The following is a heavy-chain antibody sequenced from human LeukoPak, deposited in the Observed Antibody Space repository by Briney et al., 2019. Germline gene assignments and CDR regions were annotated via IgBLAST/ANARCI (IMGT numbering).Heavy chain of an antibody. CDR1: GFTFSSYR. CDR3: VRDSYSNYFDY. Sequence: GGSQRLSCAASGFTFSSYRMNWVRQAPGEGLEWVSFISSSSSYIDYADSVKGRFTISRDNAKNSPYLQVNSLRAEDTAVYYCVRDSYSNYFDYWGQGTLVTVSS. D-gene: IGHD4-11*01. V-gene: IGHV3-21*01. CDR2: ISSSSSYI. J-gene: IGHJ4*02.